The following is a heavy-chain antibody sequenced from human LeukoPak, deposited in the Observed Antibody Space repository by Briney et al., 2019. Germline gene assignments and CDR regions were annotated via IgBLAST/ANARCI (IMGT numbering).Heavy chain of an antibody. V-gene: IGHV4-61*02. D-gene: IGHD2-15*01. CDR2: IYTSGST. J-gene: IGHJ4*02. Sequence: SETLSLTCTVSGGSISSGSYYWSWIRQPAGKGLEWIGRIYTSGSTNYNPSLKSRVTISVDTSKNQFSLKLSSVTAADTAVYYCASSLVDCSGGSCYPPVGNWGQGTLVTVSS. CDR1: GGSISSGSYY. CDR3: ASSLVDCSGGSCYPPVGN.